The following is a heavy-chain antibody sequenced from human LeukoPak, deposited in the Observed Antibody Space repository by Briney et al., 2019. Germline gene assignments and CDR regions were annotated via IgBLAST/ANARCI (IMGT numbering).Heavy chain of an antibody. J-gene: IGHJ3*02. Sequence: GGSLRLSCAASGFTFSSYAMSWVRQAPGKGLEWVSAISGSGGSTYYADSVKGRFTISRDNSKNTLYLQMNSLRAEDTAVYYCARAWELLDAFDIWGQGTMVTVSS. CDR1: GFTFSSYA. D-gene: IGHD1-26*01. V-gene: IGHV3-23*01. CDR2: ISGSGGST. CDR3: ARAWELLDAFDI.